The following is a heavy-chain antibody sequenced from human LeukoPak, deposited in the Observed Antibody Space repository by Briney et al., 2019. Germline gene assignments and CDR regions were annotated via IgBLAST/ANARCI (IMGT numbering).Heavy chain of an antibody. CDR1: GGTFSSYA. D-gene: IGHD6-13*01. J-gene: IGHJ4*02. V-gene: IGHV1-69*05. CDR2: IIPIFGTA. Sequence: ASVKVSCKASGGTFSSYAISWVPQAPEQGLEWMGRIIPIFGTANYAQKFQGRVTITTDESTSTAYMELSSLRAEDTAVYYCARGTSSSWYQPLIWGQGTLVTVSS. CDR3: ARGTSSSWYQPLI.